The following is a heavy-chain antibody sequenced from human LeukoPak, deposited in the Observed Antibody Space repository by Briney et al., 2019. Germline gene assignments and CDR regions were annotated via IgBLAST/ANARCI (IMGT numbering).Heavy chain of an antibody. V-gene: IGHV4-39*01. J-gene: IGHJ4*02. Sequence: SETLSLTCTVSGGSIRSSSYYWGWIRQPPGKGLEWIGNIYYSGSTWNNPSLKSRVITSVDTYKNQFSLKVSSVTAADTAVYYCATVVPAARFAYWGQGILVTVSS. CDR3: ATVVPAARFAY. CDR1: GGSIRSSSYY. CDR2: IYYSGST. D-gene: IGHD2-2*01.